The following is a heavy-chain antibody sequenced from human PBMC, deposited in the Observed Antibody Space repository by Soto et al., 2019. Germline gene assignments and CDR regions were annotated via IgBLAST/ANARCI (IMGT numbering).Heavy chain of an antibody. CDR2: ISGSGGRT. CDR1: GFTFSSYD. D-gene: IGHD6-19*01. Sequence: EVQLLESGGGLVQPGGSLRLSCAASGFTFSSYDMSWVRQAPGKGLEWVSGISGSGGRTYYVDSVKGRFTISRDNSKNTLYLQMNSLRAEDTAVYYCAKSSGYSSGWYPNWGQGTPVTVSS. CDR3: AKSSGYSSGWYPN. V-gene: IGHV3-23*01. J-gene: IGHJ4*02.